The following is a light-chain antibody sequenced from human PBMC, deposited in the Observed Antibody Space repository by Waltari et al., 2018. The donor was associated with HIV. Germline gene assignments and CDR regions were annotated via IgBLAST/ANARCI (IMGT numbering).Light chain of an antibody. CDR1: SSYIGRLY. J-gene: IGLJ2*01. CDR2: RNN. V-gene: IGLV1-47*01. CDR3: ATWDDSLSGSL. Sequence: QSVPTQPPSASGTPGQRVTIAFSGRSSYIGRLYVYWYQHHPGTAPNLLINRNNQRPSGVPVRFSGSNSGTSASLAISGLRSEDEADYYCATWDDSLSGSLFGGGTKLTVL.